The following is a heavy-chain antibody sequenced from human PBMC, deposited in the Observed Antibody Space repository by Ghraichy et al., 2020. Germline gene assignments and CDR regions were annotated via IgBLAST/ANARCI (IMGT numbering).Heavy chain of an antibody. CDR2: ISAYNGNT. Sequence: AAVKVSCKASGYTFTSYGISWVRQAPGQGLEWMGWISAYNGNTNYAQKLQGRVTMTTDTSTSTAYMELRSLRSDDTAVYYCARGLVVPAEPPPNNWFDPWGQGTLVTVSS. J-gene: IGHJ5*02. CDR3: ARGLVVPAEPPPNNWFDP. CDR1: GYTFTSYG. V-gene: IGHV1-18*01. D-gene: IGHD2-2*01.